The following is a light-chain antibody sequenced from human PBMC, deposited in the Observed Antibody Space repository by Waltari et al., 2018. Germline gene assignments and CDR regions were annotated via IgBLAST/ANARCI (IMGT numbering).Light chain of an antibody. J-gene: IGLJ1*01. CDR3: ATWDDSLSGYV. CDR1: SSNIGSNF. V-gene: IGLV1-47*01. Sequence: QSVVTQPPSASGTPGQRVTVSCSGTSSNIGSNFIFWYQHLPGTAPKLLSDRNNQRPSGVPDRCSASKSGTYASLAISGLRSEDEADYYCATWDDSLSGYVFGPGTKVTVL. CDR2: RNN.